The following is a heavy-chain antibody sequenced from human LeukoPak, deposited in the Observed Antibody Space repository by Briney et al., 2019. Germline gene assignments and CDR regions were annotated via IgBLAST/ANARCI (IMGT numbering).Heavy chain of an antibody. V-gene: IGHV3-23*01. CDR2: ITASSGGT. CDR1: GLPFSSYA. J-gene: IGHJ2*01. Sequence: GGSLRLSWAASGLPFSSYAIGWVRQAPRKGLEWVSAITASSGGTYYADSVKGRFTISRDNSKNTLYLQINSLRAEDAAIYYCAKIKFYYDSSFDYWYFDLWGRGTLVTVSS. CDR3: AKIKFYYDSSFDYWYFDL. D-gene: IGHD3-22*01.